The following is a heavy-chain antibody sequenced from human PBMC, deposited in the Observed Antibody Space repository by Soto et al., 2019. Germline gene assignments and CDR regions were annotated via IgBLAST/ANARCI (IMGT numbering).Heavy chain of an antibody. CDR3: AGGSGWLSDY. J-gene: IGHJ4*02. CDR2: IRKDGSEK. V-gene: IGHV3-7*03. Sequence: EVQLVESGGGLVQPGGSLRLSCEASGFSISSYWMNWVRQAPGKGLEWVAIIRKDGSEKYYVDSVKGRFTISRDNAKNSLYLQMNSPRDDDPAVYYCAGGSGWLSDYWGRGTLVTVS. CDR1: GFSISSYW. D-gene: IGHD6-19*01.